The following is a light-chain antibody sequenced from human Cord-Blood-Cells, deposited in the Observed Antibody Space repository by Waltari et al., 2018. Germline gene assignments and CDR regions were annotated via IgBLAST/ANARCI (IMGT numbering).Light chain of an antibody. CDR2: AAS. V-gene: IGKV1-39*01. CDR3: QQRYSTPWT. Sequence: DIQMTQSPSSLSASVGDRVTITCRASQSISSYLNWYPQKPGKAPKLLIYAASSLQSGVPSRFSGSGSGTDFTLTISSLQPEDFATYYCQQRYSTPWTFGQGTKVEIK. CDR1: QSISSY. J-gene: IGKJ1*01.